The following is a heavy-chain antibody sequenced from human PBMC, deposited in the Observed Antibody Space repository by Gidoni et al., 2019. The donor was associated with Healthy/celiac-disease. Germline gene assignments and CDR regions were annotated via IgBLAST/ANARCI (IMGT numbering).Heavy chain of an antibody. CDR2: IKSKAGGGTT. D-gene: IGHD2-8*01. Sequence: EEQLVEAGGGGVTRGGSRRRSWAASGGTLGTAWMSWVRQAPGKGLEWVVLIKSKAGGGTTDSASPVKGRFTISKDDSKNTLYLQMSSLNTEDTAVYYCTTDFGVMVYAVGYWGQGTLVTVSS. V-gene: IGHV3-15*01. J-gene: IGHJ4*02. CDR3: TTDFGVMVYAVGY. CDR1: GGTLGTAW.